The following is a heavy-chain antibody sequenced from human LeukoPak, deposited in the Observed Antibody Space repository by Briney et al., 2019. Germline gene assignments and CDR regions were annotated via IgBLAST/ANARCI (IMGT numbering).Heavy chain of an antibody. J-gene: IGHJ3*02. CDR1: GFTFSSYW. D-gene: IGHD3-22*01. CDR3: ARSMIVVVFDAFDI. CDR2: IKNDGSEK. V-gene: IGHV3-7*01. Sequence: GGSLRLSCAASGFTFSSYWMSWVRQAPGKGLEWVANIKNDGSEKYYVDSVKGRFTISRDNAKNSLYLQMNSLRAEDTAVYYCARSMIVVVFDAFDIWGQGTMVTVSS.